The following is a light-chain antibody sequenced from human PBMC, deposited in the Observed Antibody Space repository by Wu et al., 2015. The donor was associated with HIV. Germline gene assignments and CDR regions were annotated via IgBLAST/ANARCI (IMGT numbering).Light chain of an antibody. CDR1: QSIGSW. CDR2: TAS. J-gene: IGKJ1*01. V-gene: IGKV1-5*03. Sequence: DIQMTQSPSTLSASVGDRVTITCRASQSIGSWLAWYQQKPGKAPRLLIYTASDLESGVPLRFSGSGSGTEFTLIISSLQADDFATYYCQQYNTSPWTFGHGTKVEVK. CDR3: QQYNTSPWT.